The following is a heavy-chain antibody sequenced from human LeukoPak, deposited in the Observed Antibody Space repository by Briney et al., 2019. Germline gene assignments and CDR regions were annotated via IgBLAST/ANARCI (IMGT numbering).Heavy chain of an antibody. CDR2: IYPGDSDT. CDR3: ARATVGATIYYFDY. V-gene: IGHV5-51*01. J-gene: IGHJ4*02. Sequence: GESLKISCKGSGYSFTNYWIGWVRQMPGKGLEWMGIIYPGDSDTRYSPSFQGQVTISADKSISTAYLQWSGLKASDTAIYFCARATVGATIYYFDYWGQGPWSPSRQ. D-gene: IGHD1-26*01. CDR1: GYSFTNYW.